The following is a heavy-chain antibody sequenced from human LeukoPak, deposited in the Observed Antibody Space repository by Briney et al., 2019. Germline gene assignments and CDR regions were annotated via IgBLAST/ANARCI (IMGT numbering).Heavy chain of an antibody. V-gene: IGHV3-15*01. D-gene: IGHD3-3*01. CDR1: GFSFGDAW. CDR2: IKSRPDGGTT. J-gene: IGHJ4*02. Sequence: GGSLRLSCAASGFSFGDAWMTCVRQAPGKGLEWVGRIKSRPDGGTTDYAAPVKGRFSISRDDSKSTLFLQMDSLQNEDTAVYYCTTQRPDFPWGQGTLVIVSS. CDR3: TTQRPDFP.